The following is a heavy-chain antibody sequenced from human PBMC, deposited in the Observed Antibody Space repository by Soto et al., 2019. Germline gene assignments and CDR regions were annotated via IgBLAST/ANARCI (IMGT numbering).Heavy chain of an antibody. V-gene: IGHV4-61*01. CDR1: GGSVSRGSYY. CDR3: ARQRVLPAQYYFDY. Sequence: SETLSLTCFVSGGSVSRGSYYWTWIRQPPGKGLEWIGYILDSGTTDYNPSLKSRVTMSVDTSKNQFSLNLRSVTAADTAVYYCARQRVLPAQYYFDYWGQGVVVTVSS. J-gene: IGHJ4*02. D-gene: IGHD2-2*01. CDR2: ILDSGTT.